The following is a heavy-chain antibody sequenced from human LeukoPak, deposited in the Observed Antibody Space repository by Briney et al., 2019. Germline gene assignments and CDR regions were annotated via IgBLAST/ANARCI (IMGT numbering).Heavy chain of an antibody. Sequence: PLETLSLTCAVYGGSFSGYYWSWIRQPPGKGLEWIGEINHSGSTNYNPSLKSRVTISVDTSKNQFSLKLSSVTAADTAVYYCARRIAVAGSNYFDYWGQGTLVTVSS. D-gene: IGHD6-19*01. J-gene: IGHJ4*02. V-gene: IGHV4-34*01. CDR3: ARRIAVAGSNYFDY. CDR2: INHSGST. CDR1: GGSFSGYY.